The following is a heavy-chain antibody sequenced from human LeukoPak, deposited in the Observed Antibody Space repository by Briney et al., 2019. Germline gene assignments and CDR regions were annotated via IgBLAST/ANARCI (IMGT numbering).Heavy chain of an antibody. CDR3: ARDMMDIVVVPAAIPEDWFDP. V-gene: IGHV4-39*07. CDR1: GNSISSSSYY. Sequence: SETLSLTCTVSGNSISSSSYYWGWIRQPPGKGLEWIGSIYYSGSTYYNPSLKSRVTISVDTSKNQFSLKLSSVTAADTAVYYCARDMMDIVVVPAAIPEDWFDPWGQGTLVTVSS. D-gene: IGHD2-2*03. J-gene: IGHJ5*02. CDR2: IYYSGST.